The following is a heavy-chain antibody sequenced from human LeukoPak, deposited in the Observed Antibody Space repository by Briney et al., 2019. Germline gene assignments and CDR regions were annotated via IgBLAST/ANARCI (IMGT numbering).Heavy chain of an antibody. CDR2: IYYSGST. D-gene: IGHD3-22*01. J-gene: IGHJ3*02. Sequence: SETLSLTCTVSGGSISSYYWSWIRQPPGKGLEWIGYIYYSGSTDYNPSLKSRVTISVDTSKNQFSLKLSSVTAADTAVYFCARGPYSYDSSGAFDIWGQGTMVTVSS. V-gene: IGHV4-59*08. CDR1: GGSISSYY. CDR3: ARGPYSYDSSGAFDI.